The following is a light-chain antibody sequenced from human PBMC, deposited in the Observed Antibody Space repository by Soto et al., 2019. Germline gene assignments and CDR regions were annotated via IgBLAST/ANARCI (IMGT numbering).Light chain of an antibody. Sequence: QCGLTQPPSASGGPGQRVTISCSGSTSNMGTKYVYWYHHVPGTSPKLLISRNNQRPSGVPDRLSGYKSGTSPSLAISGFRSEDEGDYYCAAWDDSLSGHYAIGNGIQVTVL. J-gene: IGLJ1*01. CDR2: RNN. CDR1: TSNMGTKY. V-gene: IGLV1-47*01. CDR3: AAWDDSLSGHYA.